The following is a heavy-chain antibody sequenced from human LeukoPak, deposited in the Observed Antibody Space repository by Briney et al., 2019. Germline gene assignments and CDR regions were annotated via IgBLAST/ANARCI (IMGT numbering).Heavy chain of an antibody. CDR1: GFTFSNYA. CDR3: AKGKDTYNYDSSGYYFGEY. J-gene: IGHJ4*02. CDR2: MSGSGAST. D-gene: IGHD3-22*01. Sequence: GGSLRLSCAASGFTFSNYAMSWVRQAPGKGLEWVSAMSGSGASTFYADSVKGRFTISRDNSENTLYLQMNSLRAEDTALYYWAKGKDTYNYDSSGYYFGEYWGQGTLVTVST. V-gene: IGHV3-23*01.